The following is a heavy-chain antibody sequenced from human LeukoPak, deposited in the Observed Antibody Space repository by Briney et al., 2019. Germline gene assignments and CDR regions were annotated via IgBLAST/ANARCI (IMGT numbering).Heavy chain of an antibody. CDR2: ISYDGSNK. V-gene: IGHV3-30-3*01. CDR3: ARSRLRGTGYSYGPYWYFDL. D-gene: IGHD5-18*01. J-gene: IGHJ2*01. CDR1: GFTFSSYA. Sequence: PGGSLRLSCAASGFTFSSYAMHWVRQAPGKGLEWVAVISYDGSNKYYADSVKGRFTISRDNSKNTLYLQMNSLRAEDTAVYYCARSRLRGTGYSYGPYWYFDLWGRGTLVTVSS.